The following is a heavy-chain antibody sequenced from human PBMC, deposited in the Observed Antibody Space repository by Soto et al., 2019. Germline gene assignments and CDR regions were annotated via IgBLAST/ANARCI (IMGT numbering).Heavy chain of an antibody. CDR2: IRSKAYGGTT. CDR3: TRVRKDCSGGSCYLPPCYYYGMDV. J-gene: IGHJ6*02. D-gene: IGHD2-15*01. CDR1: GFTFGDYA. Sequence: GGSLRLSCTASGFTFGDYAMSWFRQAPGKGLEWVGFIRSKAYGGTTEYAASVKGRFTISRDDSKSIAYLQMNSLKTEDTAVYYCTRVRKDCSGGSCYLPPCYYYGMDVWGQGTTVTVSS. V-gene: IGHV3-49*03.